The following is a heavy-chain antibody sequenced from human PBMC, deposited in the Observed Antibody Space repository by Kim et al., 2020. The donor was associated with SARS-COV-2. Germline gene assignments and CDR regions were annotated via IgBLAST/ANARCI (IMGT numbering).Heavy chain of an antibody. J-gene: IGHJ3*02. D-gene: IGHD3-3*02. Sequence: GGSLRLSCAASGFSFSDSAMHWVRQASGKGLEWVGRIRSKANSYATTYAASVKGRFTISRDDSKNAAYLQMNSLKTEDTAVYYCTRGPGTALAFWDAYAIWGQGAMGTASS. CDR3: TRGPGTALAFWDAYAI. V-gene: IGHV3-73*01. CDR1: GFSFSDSA. CDR2: IRSKANSYAT.